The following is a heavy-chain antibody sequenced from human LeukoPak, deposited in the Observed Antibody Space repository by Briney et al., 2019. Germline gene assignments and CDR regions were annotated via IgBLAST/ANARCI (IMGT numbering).Heavy chain of an antibody. J-gene: IGHJ4*02. CDR2: IYYRGST. V-gene: IGHV4-39*07. CDR3: ARTYHYDSSGPYY. CDR1: GGSITSYY. D-gene: IGHD3-22*01. Sequence: SETLSLTCTVSGGSITSYYWGCIRQPPGKGLEWIGSIYYRGSTLYNPSLKSRVAISVDPSKNQFSLKLSSVTAADTAVYYCARTYHYDSSGPYYWGQGTLVTVSS.